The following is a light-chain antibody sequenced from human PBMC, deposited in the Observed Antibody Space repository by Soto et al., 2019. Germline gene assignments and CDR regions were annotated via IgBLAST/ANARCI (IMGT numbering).Light chain of an antibody. CDR1: QSISTY. Sequence: DIQMSQSPSSLSASIGDRITITCRASQSISTYLNWYQQKPGKAPRLLIYGASTLQNGVPSRFSGSGSATDYPLTISSLQPEDFATSYCQQSFITPPLTFGGGTTVEMK. J-gene: IGKJ4*01. CDR3: QQSFITPPLT. V-gene: IGKV1-39*01. CDR2: GAS.